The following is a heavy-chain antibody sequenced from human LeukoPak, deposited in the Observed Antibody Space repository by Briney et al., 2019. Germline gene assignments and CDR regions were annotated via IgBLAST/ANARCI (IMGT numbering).Heavy chain of an antibody. Sequence: GGSLRLSCAASGFTFDEYGMTWVRQAPGKGLEWVSGINWSGGSTTYADSVKGRFTISRDNAKNSLYLQMNSLRAEDTALYYCARSPLWFGGFGEGYFYYMDVWGKGTTVTVSS. J-gene: IGHJ6*03. V-gene: IGHV3-20*04. CDR1: GFTFDEYG. D-gene: IGHD3-10*01. CDR2: INWSGGST. CDR3: ARSPLWFGGFGEGYFYYMDV.